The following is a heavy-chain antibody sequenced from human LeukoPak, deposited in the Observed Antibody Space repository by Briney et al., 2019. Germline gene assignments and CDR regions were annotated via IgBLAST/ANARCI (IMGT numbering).Heavy chain of an antibody. V-gene: IGHV4-39*07. J-gene: IGHJ4*02. D-gene: IGHD7-27*01. Sequence: SETLSLTCTVSGGSISSSSYYWGWIRQPPGKGLEWIGSIYYSGSTYYNPSLKSRVTISVDTSKNQFSLKLSSVTAADTAVYYCARADPDQLGILVYWGQGTLVTVSS. CDR1: GGSISSSSYY. CDR3: ARADPDQLGILVY. CDR2: IYYSGST.